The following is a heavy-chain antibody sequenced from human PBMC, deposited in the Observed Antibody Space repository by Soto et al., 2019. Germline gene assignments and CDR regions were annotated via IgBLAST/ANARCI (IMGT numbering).Heavy chain of an antibody. CDR3: ARELAYYFAG. CDR2: IGYDGSNK. V-gene: IGHV3-33*08. J-gene: IGHJ4*02. D-gene: IGHD1-1*01. CDR1: GFTFSSYG. Sequence: QVQLVESGGGVVQPGRSLRLSCAASGFTFSSYGMHWVRQAPGKGLEWVADIGYDGSNKYYADSVKGRFTLSGENSKNTMYLQMNSLRGEDKAVYCCARELAYYFAGRGQGPLVTVSS.